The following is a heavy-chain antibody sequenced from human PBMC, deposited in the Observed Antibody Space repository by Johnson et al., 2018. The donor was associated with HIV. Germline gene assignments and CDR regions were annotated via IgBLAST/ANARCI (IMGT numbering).Heavy chain of an antibody. Sequence: VQLVESGGGLVQPGGSLKLSCAASGFTFSGSAMHWVRQASGKGLEWVGRISSKANSYATASASSVQGRFHISRVNAKNTLYLQMGSLRAEDMAVYYCARGGISWFYDSFDIWGQGTMVTVSS. CDR3: ARGGISWFYDSFDI. D-gene: IGHD6-13*01. CDR1: GFTFSGSA. V-gene: IGHV3-73*02. J-gene: IGHJ3*02. CDR2: ISSKANSYAT.